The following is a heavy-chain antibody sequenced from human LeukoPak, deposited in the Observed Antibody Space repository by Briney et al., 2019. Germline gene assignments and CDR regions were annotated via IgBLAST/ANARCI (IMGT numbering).Heavy chain of an antibody. Sequence: PGRSLRLSCEASGFTFSTFAMHWVRQAPGKGLEWVAGISSDGRNIWNADSVKGRITISRDNSKNTLYLQMNSLRAEDTAVYYCARDRPAFAMLGRTDAFDIWGQGTMVTVSS. CDR3: ARDRPAFAMLGRTDAFDI. CDR1: GFTFSTFA. J-gene: IGHJ3*02. CDR2: ISSDGRNI. V-gene: IGHV3-30*03. D-gene: IGHD2-8*01.